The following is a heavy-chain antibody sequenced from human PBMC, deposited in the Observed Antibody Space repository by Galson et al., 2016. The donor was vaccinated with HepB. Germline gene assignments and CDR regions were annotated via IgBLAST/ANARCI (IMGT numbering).Heavy chain of an antibody. V-gene: IGHV3-15*01. Sequence: SLRLSCAASGFTFSNAWMSWVRQAPRKGLEWVGRIKSKTGGGTTDYAAPVKGRFSISRDDSKNTLYLQMNRLKTEDTAVYYCRYGMDVWGQGTTVTVSS. CDR1: GFTFSNAW. J-gene: IGHJ6*02. CDR2: IKSKTGGGTT. CDR3: RYGMDV.